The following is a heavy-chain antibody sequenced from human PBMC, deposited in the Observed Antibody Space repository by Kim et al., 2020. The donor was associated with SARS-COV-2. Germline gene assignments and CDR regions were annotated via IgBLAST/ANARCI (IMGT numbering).Heavy chain of an antibody. CDR1: GYTFTGYY. D-gene: IGHD1-1*01. J-gene: IGHJ4*02. Sequence: ASVKVSCKASGYTFTGYYMHWVRQAPGQGLEWMGWINPNSGGTNYAQKFQGRVTMTRDTSISTAYMELSRLRSDDTAVYYCARASSQYNWNDAVFYWGQGTLVTVSS. CDR3: ARASSQYNWNDAVFY. V-gene: IGHV1-2*02. CDR2: INPNSGGT.